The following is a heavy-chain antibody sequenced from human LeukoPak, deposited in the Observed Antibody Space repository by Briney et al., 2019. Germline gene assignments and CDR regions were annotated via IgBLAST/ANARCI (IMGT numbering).Heavy chain of an antibody. CDR1: GGSFSGYY. CDR2: INRSGST. D-gene: IGHD2-2*01. J-gene: IGHJ4*02. Sequence: SETLSLTCAVYGGSFSGYYWSWIRQPPGKGLEWIGEINRSGSTNYNPSLKSRVTISVDTSKNQFSLKLSSVTAADTAVYYCARSSTSCYTFDYWGQGTLVPVSS. CDR3: ARSSTSCYTFDY. V-gene: IGHV4-34*01.